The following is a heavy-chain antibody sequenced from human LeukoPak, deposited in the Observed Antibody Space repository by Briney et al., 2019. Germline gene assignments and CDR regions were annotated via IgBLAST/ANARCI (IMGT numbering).Heavy chain of an antibody. CDR2: IKQDGSEK. V-gene: IGHV3-7*01. D-gene: IGHD4-17*01. J-gene: IGHJ2*01. Sequence: PGGSLRLSCAASGFTFNHYWMTWVRQAPERGPEWVANIKQDGSEKYYVDSVKGRFTISRDNAETSLHLQMNSLRAEDTAVYYCARGGNHGDYWYFDLWGRGTLVTVSS. CDR1: GFTFNHYW. CDR3: ARGGNHGDYWYFDL.